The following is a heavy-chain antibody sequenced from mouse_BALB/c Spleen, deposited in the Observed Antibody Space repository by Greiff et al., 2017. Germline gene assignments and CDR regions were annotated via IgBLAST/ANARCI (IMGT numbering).Heavy chain of an antibody. CDR2: IWGGGST. V-gene: IGHV2-6-5*01. CDR3: AKQRYGNYLYWYFDV. Sequence: QVQLKVSGPGLVAPSQSLSITCTVSGFSLTDYGVSWIRQPPGKGLEWLGVIWGGGSTYYNSALKSRLSISKDNSKSQVFLKMNSLQTDDTAMYYCAKQRYGNYLYWYFDVWGAGTTVTVSS. CDR1: GFSLTDYG. J-gene: IGHJ1*01. D-gene: IGHD2-10*02.